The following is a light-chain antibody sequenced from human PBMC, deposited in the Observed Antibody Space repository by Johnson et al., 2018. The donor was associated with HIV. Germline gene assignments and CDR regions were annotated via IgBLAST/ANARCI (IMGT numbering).Light chain of an antibody. CDR2: DND. J-gene: IGLJ1*01. CDR3: GTWDNSLSAYV. V-gene: IGLV1-51*01. Sequence: QSVLTQPPSVSAAPGQKVTISCSGSSSNIGNNYVSWYQQLPGTAPKLLISDNDKRPSGIPDRFSGSKSGASATLDITGLPTGDEADYYCGTWDNSLSAYVFGTGTKVTVL. CDR1: SSNIGNNY.